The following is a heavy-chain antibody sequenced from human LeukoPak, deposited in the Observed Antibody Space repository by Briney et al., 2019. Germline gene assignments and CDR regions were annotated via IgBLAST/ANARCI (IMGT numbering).Heavy chain of an antibody. V-gene: IGHV3-48*03. CDR2: ISSSGSTI. CDR1: GFTFSSYE. J-gene: IGHJ4*02. CDR3: AKDSPYYYGSGSYSPY. D-gene: IGHD3-10*01. Sequence: GGSLRLSCAASGFTFSSYEMNWVRQAPGKGLEWVSYISSSGSTIYYADSVKGRFTISRDNSKNTLYLQMNSLRAEDTAVYYCAKDSPYYYGSGSYSPYWGQGTLVTVSS.